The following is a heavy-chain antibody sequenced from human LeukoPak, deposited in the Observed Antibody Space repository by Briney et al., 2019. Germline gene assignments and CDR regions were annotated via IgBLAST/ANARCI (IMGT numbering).Heavy chain of an antibody. CDR1: GFTFSSYS. Sequence: AGSLRLSCAASGFTFSSYSMNWVRQAPGKGLEWVSCISSSSSYIYYADSLKGRFTISRDNAKNSLFLQVNSLRAEDTAVYYCARGEVFDCWGQGTLVTVSS. J-gene: IGHJ4*02. D-gene: IGHD1-26*01. CDR2: ISSSSSYI. CDR3: ARGEVFDC. V-gene: IGHV3-21*01.